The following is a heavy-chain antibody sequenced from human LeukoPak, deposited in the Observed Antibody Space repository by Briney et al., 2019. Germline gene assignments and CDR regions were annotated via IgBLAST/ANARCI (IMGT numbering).Heavy chain of an antibody. Sequence: PGGSLRLSCAASGFSFSSYAMHWVRQAPGKGLEWVAFIRDDGNNKHYVDSVKGRFTISRDNSKSTLYLQMNSLRTDDTAVYYCAKEDAPLRGRPDFWGQGTLVIVSS. V-gene: IGHV3-30*02. CDR3: AKEDAPLRGRPDF. CDR2: IRDDGNNK. J-gene: IGHJ4*02. CDR1: GFSFSSYA. D-gene: IGHD3-10*01.